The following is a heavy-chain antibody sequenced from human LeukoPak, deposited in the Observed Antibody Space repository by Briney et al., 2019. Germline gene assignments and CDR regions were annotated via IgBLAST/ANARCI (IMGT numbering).Heavy chain of an antibody. Sequence: ASVTVSCMASVYTFTGYFMHWVRQAPGQGLEGMGWINPNSGGTNYAQKFQGRVTMIRNTSISTPYMELSRLRSDNSAVYYGARWSSSWYNYFDYWGQGTLVTVSS. D-gene: IGHD6-13*01. J-gene: IGHJ4*02. CDR2: INPNSGGT. CDR1: VYTFTGYF. CDR3: ARWSSSWYNYFDY. V-gene: IGHV1-2*02.